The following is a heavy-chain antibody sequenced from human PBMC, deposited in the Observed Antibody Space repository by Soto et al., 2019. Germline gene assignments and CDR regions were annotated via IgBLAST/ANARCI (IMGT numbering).Heavy chain of an antibody. CDR3: ARSPYLAAAPDV. D-gene: IGHD6-13*01. CDR2: IYHSGST. Sequence: QVQLQESGPGLVKPSGTLSLTCAVSGGSISSSNWWSWVRQPPGKGLEWIGEIYHSGSTKHNPSRKSRVTISVDKSTNQFSLKLSSVTAADTAVYYCARSPYLAAAPDVWGQGTTVTVSS. J-gene: IGHJ6*02. CDR1: GGSISSSNW. V-gene: IGHV4-4*02.